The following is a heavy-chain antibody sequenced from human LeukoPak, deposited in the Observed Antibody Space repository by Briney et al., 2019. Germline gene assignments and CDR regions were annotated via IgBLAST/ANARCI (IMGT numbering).Heavy chain of an antibody. J-gene: IGHJ3*02. D-gene: IGHD3-9*01. CDR2: IGTAGDT. Sequence: GGSLRLSCAASGVTFSSYDMHWVRQATGKGLECVSAIGTAGDTYYPGSVKGRFTISRENAKNSLYLQMNSLRAGDTAVYYCARGSYYDILTGYSDAFDIWGQGTMVTVSS. CDR1: GVTFSSYD. V-gene: IGHV3-13*01. CDR3: ARGSYYDILTGYSDAFDI.